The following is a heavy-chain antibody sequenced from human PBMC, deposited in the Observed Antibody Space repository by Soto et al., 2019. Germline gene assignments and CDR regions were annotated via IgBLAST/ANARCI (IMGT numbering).Heavy chain of an antibody. CDR2: VSAYNGNT. Sequence: ASVKVSCKASGYTFTSYGISWVRQAPGQGLEWMGWVSAYNGNTNYAQKLQGRVTMTTDTSTSTAYMELRSLRSDDTAVYYCARVERFLFNYYYMDVWGKGATVTVS. J-gene: IGHJ6*03. CDR3: ARVERFLFNYYYMDV. D-gene: IGHD3-3*01. CDR1: GYTFTSYG. V-gene: IGHV1-18*01.